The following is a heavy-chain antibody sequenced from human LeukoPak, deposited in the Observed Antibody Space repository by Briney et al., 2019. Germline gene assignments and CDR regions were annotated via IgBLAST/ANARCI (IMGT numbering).Heavy chain of an antibody. CDR2: IYYSGST. CDR3: ARGGIVGSRTNWFDP. Sequence: NASETLSLTCTVSGGSISSYYWSWIRQPPGKGLEWIGYIYYSGSTNYNPSLKSRVTISVDTSKSQFSLKLTSVTPADTAVYYCARGGIVGSRTNWFDPWGQGILVTVSS. J-gene: IGHJ5*02. V-gene: IGHV4-59*01. D-gene: IGHD1-26*01. CDR1: GGSISSYY.